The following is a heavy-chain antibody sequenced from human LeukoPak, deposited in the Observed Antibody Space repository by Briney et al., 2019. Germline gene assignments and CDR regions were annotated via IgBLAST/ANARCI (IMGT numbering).Heavy chain of an antibody. Sequence: PSETLSLTCTVSGGSISSYYWSWIRQPPGKGLEWIGYIYYSGSTNYNPSLKSRVTISVDTSKNQFSLKLSSVTAADTAVYYCARSKTLDFDYWGQGTLDTVSS. CDR1: GGSISSYY. J-gene: IGHJ4*02. V-gene: IGHV4-59*08. CDR2: IYYSGST. CDR3: ARSKTLDFDY.